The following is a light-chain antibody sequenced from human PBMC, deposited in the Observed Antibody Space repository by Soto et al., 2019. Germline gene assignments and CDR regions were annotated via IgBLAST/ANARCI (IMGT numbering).Light chain of an antibody. J-gene: IGLJ2*01. CDR3: CSYAVGSTLV. CDR1: SSDVGNYNL. Sequence: QSVLTQPASVSGSPGQSITISCTGTSSDVGNYNLVSWYQHHPGKAPKLIIYEGSKRPSGISNRFSGSKSGNTASLTISGLQAEDEANYYCCSYAVGSTLVFGGGTQLTVL. CDR2: EGS. V-gene: IGLV2-23*01.